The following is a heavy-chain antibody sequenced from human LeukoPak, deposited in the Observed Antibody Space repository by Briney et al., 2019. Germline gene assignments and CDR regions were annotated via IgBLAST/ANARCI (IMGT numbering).Heavy chain of an antibody. CDR2: ISWNSGSI. CDR3: AKDVGGELPGYYFDY. CDR1: GFTFDDYA. D-gene: IGHD1-26*01. J-gene: IGHJ4*02. Sequence: GGSLRPSCAASGFTFDDYAMHWVRQAPGKGLEWVSGISWNSGSIGYADSVKGRFTISRDNAKNSLCLQMDSLRAEDMALYYCAKDVGGELPGYYFDYWGQGTLVTVSS. V-gene: IGHV3-9*03.